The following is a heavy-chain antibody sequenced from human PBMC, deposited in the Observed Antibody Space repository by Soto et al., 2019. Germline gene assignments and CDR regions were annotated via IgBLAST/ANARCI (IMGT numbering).Heavy chain of an antibody. V-gene: IGHV5-51*01. CDR1: GYTFTNYW. D-gene: IGHD2-2*01. CDR2: IFPGDSDT. Sequence: PGESLKISCQTSGYTFTNYWIAWVRLVPGKGLEWMGTIFPGDSDTRYSPSFQGQVAISADKSTNTAYLQWSSLGASDTAIYYCARGLLPATTTPNDAFRVWGQGTGVTVSS. J-gene: IGHJ3*01. CDR3: ARGLLPATTTPNDAFRV.